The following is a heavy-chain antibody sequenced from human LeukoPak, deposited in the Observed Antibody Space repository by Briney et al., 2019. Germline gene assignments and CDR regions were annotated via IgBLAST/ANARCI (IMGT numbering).Heavy chain of an antibody. CDR2: ISYDGSNK. CDR1: GFTFSSYG. D-gene: IGHD6-19*01. CDR3: ATAVASSSGWYADY. Sequence: GGSLRLSCAASGFTFSSYGMHWVRQAPGKGLEWVAVISYDGSNKYYADSVKGRFTISRDNSKNTLYLQMNSLGAEDTAVYYCATAVASSSGWYADYWGQGTLVTVSS. J-gene: IGHJ4*02. V-gene: IGHV3-30*03.